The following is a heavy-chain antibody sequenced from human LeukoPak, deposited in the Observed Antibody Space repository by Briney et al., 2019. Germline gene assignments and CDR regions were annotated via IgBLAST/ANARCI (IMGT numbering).Heavy chain of an antibody. Sequence: PSETLSLTCTVSGGSISSGGYYWCWIRQHPGKGLEWIGYIYYSGSTYYNPSLKSRVTISVDTSKNHFSLRLSSVTAADTAVYYCARSPGDDWRLYNFDYWGQGTRVIVSS. V-gene: IGHV4-61*03. CDR1: GGSISSGGYY. D-gene: IGHD3-9*01. CDR3: ARSPGDDWRLYNFDY. J-gene: IGHJ4*02. CDR2: IYYSGST.